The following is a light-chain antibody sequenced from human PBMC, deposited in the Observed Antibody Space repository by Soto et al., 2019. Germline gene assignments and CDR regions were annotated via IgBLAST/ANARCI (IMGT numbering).Light chain of an antibody. CDR3: QQRTNWPLT. J-gene: IGKJ4*01. V-gene: IGKV3-11*01. Sequence: EIVLTQSPVTLSLSPGERATLSCRASQSVTTFLAWYQQKPGQAPRLLIYDASKRATGIPARFSGSGSGTDFTLTISSLEPEDFAVYSCQQRTNWPLTFGGGTKVEIK. CDR2: DAS. CDR1: QSVTTF.